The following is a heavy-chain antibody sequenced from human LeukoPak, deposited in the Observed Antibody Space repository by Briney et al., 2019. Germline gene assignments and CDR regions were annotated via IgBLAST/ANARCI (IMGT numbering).Heavy chain of an antibody. CDR2: INSDGSST. CDR3: ARDLVVTAPPHAFDI. V-gene: IGHV3-74*01. Sequence: PGRSLRLSCAASGFTFSSYWMHWVRQAPGKGLVWVSRINSDGSSTSYADSVKGRFTISRDNAKNTLYLQMNSLRAEDTAVYYCARDLVVTAPPHAFDIWGQGTMVTVSS. D-gene: IGHD2-21*02. CDR1: GFTFSSYW. J-gene: IGHJ3*02.